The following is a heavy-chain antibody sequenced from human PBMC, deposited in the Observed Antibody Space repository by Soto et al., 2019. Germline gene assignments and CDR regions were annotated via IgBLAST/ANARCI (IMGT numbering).Heavy chain of an antibody. CDR2: ISYDGSNK. J-gene: IGHJ6*02. CDR1: GFTFSSYG. Sequence: GGSLRLSCAASGFTFSSYGMHWVRQAPGKGLEWVAVISYDGSNKYYADSVKGRFTISRDNSKNTLYLQMNSLRAEDTAVYYCAKDAGAVTTPRGDYYYGMDVWGQGTTVTVSS. CDR3: AKDAGAVTTPRGDYYYGMDV. D-gene: IGHD4-17*01. V-gene: IGHV3-30*18.